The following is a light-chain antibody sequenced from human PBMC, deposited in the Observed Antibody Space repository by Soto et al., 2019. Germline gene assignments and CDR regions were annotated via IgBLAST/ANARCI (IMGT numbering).Light chain of an antibody. J-gene: IGKJ1*01. CDR2: KAS. CDR3: QQFNSYPWP. V-gene: IGKV1-5*03. Sequence: DIQMTQSPSTLSASVGDRVTIACRASQSIGSWVAWYQQKPGKAPNLLIYKASSLESGVPSRFRGSGSGTEFTVTISSLQPEDFATYYCQQFNSYPWPFGQGTKVDIK. CDR1: QSIGSW.